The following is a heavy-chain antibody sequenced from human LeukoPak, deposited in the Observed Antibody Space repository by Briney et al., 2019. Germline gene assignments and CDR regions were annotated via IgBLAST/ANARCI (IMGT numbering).Heavy chain of an antibody. D-gene: IGHD5-18*01. CDR3: ARETARYSYGYVVGLDY. Sequence: GRSLRLSCAASGFTFSSYAMHWVRQAPGKGLEWVAVISYDGSNKYYADSVKGRFTISGDNSKNTLYLQMNSLRAEDTAVYYCARETARYSYGYVVGLDYWGQGTLVTVSS. CDR2: ISYDGSNK. V-gene: IGHV3-30-3*01. J-gene: IGHJ4*02. CDR1: GFTFSSYA.